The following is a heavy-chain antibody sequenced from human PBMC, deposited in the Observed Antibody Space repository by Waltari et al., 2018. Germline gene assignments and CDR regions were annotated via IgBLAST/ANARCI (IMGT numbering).Heavy chain of an antibody. CDR1: GFTLNGYW. CDR2: ISSNGNYG. Sequence: EVLLVESGGGLVQPGGSLRLSCAACGFTLNGYWLYWVRQDPGKGLVWVSTISSNGNYGTYADSVRGRFTISRDNAKNTLYLQMNSLTAEDTAVYYCARAFVNIAARGMDAWGQGTAVTVSS. V-gene: IGHV3-74*01. J-gene: IGHJ6*02. CDR3: ARAFVNIAARGMDA. D-gene: IGHD6-13*01.